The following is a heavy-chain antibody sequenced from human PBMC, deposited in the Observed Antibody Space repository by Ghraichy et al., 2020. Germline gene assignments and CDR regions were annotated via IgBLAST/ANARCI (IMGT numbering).Heavy chain of an antibody. CDR2: IYYSGST. CDR3: ARRLGFRAVTNYYYYGMDV. D-gene: IGHD4-17*01. J-gene: IGHJ6*02. CDR1: GGSISSSSYY. V-gene: IGHV4-39*01. Sequence: SETLSLTCTVSGGSISSSSYYWGWIRQPPGKGLEWIGSIYYSGSTYYNPSLKSRVTISVDTSKNQFSLKLSSVTAADTAVYYCARRLGFRAVTNYYYYGMDVWGQGTTVTVSS.